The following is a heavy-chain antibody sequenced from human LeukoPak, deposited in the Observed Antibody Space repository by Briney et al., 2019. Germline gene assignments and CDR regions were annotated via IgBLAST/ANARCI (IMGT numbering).Heavy chain of an antibody. V-gene: IGHV3-74*01. CDR3: ARVRSGSSAGNYGMDV. CDR1: GFTFSNYW. D-gene: IGHD1-26*01. Sequence: GGSLRLSCAASGFTFSNYWMHWVRQAPGKGLVWVSRINSDGSSTAYADSVKGRFTISRDNAKNTLYVQMNSLRAEDTAVYYCARVRSGSSAGNYGMDVWGQGTTVTVSS. CDR2: INSDGSST. J-gene: IGHJ6*02.